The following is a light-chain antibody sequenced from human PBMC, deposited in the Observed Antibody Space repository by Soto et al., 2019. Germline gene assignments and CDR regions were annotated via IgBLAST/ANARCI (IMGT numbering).Light chain of an antibody. J-gene: IGKJ5*01. CDR1: QSVSSTY. Sequence: EIVLTQSPGPLSLSPGERATLSCRASQSVSSTYLAWYQQKPGQAPRLLIYRTSTRATGIPDRFSGSGSGTDFTLTISRLEPEDFAVYYCQQFGRSVTFGQGTRLDIK. CDR2: RTS. V-gene: IGKV3-20*01. CDR3: QQFGRSVT.